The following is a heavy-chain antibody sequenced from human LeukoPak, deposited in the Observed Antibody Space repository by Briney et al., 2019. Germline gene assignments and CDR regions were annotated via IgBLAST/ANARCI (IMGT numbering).Heavy chain of an antibody. CDR3: AKRGYCSGGSCSYYYYYAMDV. J-gene: IGHJ6*02. V-gene: IGHV3-23*01. CDR1: ELTFSSYA. D-gene: IGHD2-15*01. Sequence: PGGSLRLSCAASELTFSSYAMSWVRQAPGKGLEWVSAISGSGGSTYYADSVKGRFTISRDNSKNTLYLQMNSLRAEDTAVYYCAKRGYCSGGSCSYYYYYAMDVWGQGTTVTVSS. CDR2: ISGSGGST.